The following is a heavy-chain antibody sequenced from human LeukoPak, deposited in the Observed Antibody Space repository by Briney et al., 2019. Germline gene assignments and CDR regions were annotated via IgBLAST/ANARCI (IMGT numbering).Heavy chain of an antibody. CDR1: GYMFTNYY. J-gene: IGHJ4*02. V-gene: IGHV1-46*03. Sequence: ASVKVSCKASGYMFTNYYIHWVRQAPGQGLEWMGVINPSGGSTSYAEKFQGRVTMTRDTSTSTVYMELSSLRSDDTAVYYCARVPLGGSQLYSFDSWGQGTLVTVSS. CDR3: ARVPLGGSQLYSFDS. D-gene: IGHD1-26*01. CDR2: INPSGGST.